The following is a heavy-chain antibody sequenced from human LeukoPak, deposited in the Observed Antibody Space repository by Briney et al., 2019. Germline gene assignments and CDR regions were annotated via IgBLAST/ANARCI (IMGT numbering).Heavy chain of an antibody. CDR2: INPNSGGT. V-gene: IGHV1-2*02. Sequence: ASVKVSCKASGYTFTNYAMNWVRQAPGQGLEWMGWINPNSGGTNYAQKFQGRVTMTRDTSISTAYMELSRLRSDDTAVYYCAREYSGTMGDYWGQGTLVTVSS. D-gene: IGHD1-26*01. J-gene: IGHJ4*02. CDR1: GYTFTNYA. CDR3: AREYSGTMGDY.